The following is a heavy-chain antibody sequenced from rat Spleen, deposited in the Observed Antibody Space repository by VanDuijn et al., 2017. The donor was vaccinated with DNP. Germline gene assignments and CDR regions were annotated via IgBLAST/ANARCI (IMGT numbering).Heavy chain of an antibody. Sequence: EVQLVESGGGLVRPGRSLKLSCAASGFIFSNYDMAWVRQAPTKGLEWVASITSSGDNTFYRDSVKGRFTVSRDNAKSTLYLQMNSLRSEDMATYYCVRWYNSGYYFDYWGQGVMVTVSS. D-gene: IGHD4-3*01. CDR1: GFIFSNYD. CDR3: VRWYNSGYYFDY. V-gene: IGHV5-25*01. J-gene: IGHJ2*01. CDR2: ITSSGDNT.